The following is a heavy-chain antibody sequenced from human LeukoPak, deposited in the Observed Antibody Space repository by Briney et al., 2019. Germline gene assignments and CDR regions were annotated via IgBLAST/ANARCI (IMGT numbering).Heavy chain of an antibody. CDR2: IIPILGIA. V-gene: IGHV1-69*04. CDR1: GGTFSSYA. CDR3: ARGASSGWYEGNWFDP. Sequence: GASVKVSCKASGGTFSSYAISWVRQAPGQGLEWMGRIIPILGIANYAQKFQGRVTITADKSTSTAYMELSSLRSEDTAVYYCARGASSGWYEGNWFDPWGQGTLVTVSS. J-gene: IGHJ5*02. D-gene: IGHD6-19*01.